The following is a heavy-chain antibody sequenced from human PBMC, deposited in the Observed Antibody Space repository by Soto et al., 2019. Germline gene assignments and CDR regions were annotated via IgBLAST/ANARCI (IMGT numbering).Heavy chain of an antibody. J-gene: IGHJ3*01. CDR3: AGSLKDGSVTFDALDV. CDR1: GGTSSDYA. Sequence: QVLLVQSGTEVKKPGPSVKVSCQASGGTSSDYALTWVRQAPGQGLEWMGGIFPIFGTANYAQRFQGRVSITADESSSTAYMELSSLKSEVTAVYYCAGSLKDGSVTFDALDVWGHGTMFMVSS. D-gene: IGHD4-4*01. V-gene: IGHV1-69*01. CDR2: IFPIFGTA.